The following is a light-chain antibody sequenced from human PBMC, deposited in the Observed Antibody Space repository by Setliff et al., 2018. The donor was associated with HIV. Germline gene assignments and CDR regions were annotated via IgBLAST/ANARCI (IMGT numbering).Light chain of an antibody. V-gene: IGLV2-14*01. CDR3: SSYTSSSTLIV. J-gene: IGLJ1*01. Sequence: QSALTQPASVSGSPGQSITISCTGSSSDVGGYKSVSWYQQHPGEVPKLMIYEVSNRPSGVSNRFSGSKSGNTASLTISGLQAEDEADYYCSSYTSSSTLIVFGTGTKVTVL. CDR2: EVS. CDR1: SSDVGGYKS.